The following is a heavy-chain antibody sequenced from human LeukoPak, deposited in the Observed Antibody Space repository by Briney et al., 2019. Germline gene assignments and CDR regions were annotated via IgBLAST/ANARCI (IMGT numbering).Heavy chain of an antibody. J-gene: IGHJ4*02. Sequence: PGGSLKLSCAASGFTFSSYAMHWVRQAPGKGLEWVAVIWYDGSNKCYADSVKGRFTISRDNSKNTLYLQMNSLRAEDTAVYYCARGLSVGATHFDYWGQGTLVTVSS. V-gene: IGHV3-33*08. CDR3: ARGLSVGATHFDY. CDR1: GFTFSSYA. CDR2: IWYDGSNK. D-gene: IGHD1-26*01.